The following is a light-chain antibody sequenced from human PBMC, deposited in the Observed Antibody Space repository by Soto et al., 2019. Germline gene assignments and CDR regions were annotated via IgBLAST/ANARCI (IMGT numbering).Light chain of an antibody. CDR1: RSIIASS. CDR3: QRYCRSAGR. J-gene: IGKJ1*01. V-gene: IGKV3-20*01. Sequence: RASRSIIASSLAWYQHKPGQAPRLLIFGASSRATGVPDRFSGSGSGTDFTLAISCRQPDDFALSYCQRYCRSAGRLGQGTKVDIK. CDR2: GAS.